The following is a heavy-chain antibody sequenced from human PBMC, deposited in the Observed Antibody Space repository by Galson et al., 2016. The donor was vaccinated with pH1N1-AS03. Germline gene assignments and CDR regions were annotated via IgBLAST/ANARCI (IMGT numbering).Heavy chain of an antibody. D-gene: IGHD2-15*01. Sequence: SLRLSCAASGFTFPGYGMHWVRQAPGKGLEWVAFIQYDESYKNYAGSARGRFTISRDISRSTLFLQMNSLRIDDTAVYFCVKEDGLGGQRDYWGRGTLVTVSS. V-gene: IGHV3-30*02. CDR2: IQYDESYK. CDR3: VKEDGLGGQRDY. J-gene: IGHJ4*02. CDR1: GFTFPGYG.